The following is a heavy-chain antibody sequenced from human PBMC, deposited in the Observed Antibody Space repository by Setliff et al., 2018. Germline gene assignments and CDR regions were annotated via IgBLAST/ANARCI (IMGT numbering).Heavy chain of an antibody. J-gene: IGHJ4*02. V-gene: IGHV4-59*01. CDR2: VDHSGST. D-gene: IGHD4-17*01. CDR1: GGFTSSFY. Sequence: SETLSLTCTISGGFTSSFYWSWIRQAPGKGLEWIGYVDHSGSTNFSPSLKSRGTISVDTSKTQVSLTLTSATAADTAVYFCARLPRTVTHFDYWGQGALVTVSS. CDR3: ARLPRTVTHFDY.